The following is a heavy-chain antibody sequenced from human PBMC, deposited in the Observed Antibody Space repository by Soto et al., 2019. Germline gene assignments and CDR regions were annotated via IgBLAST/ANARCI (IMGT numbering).Heavy chain of an antibody. CDR1: GGTVASSHW. CDR2: VYHTGDT. D-gene: IGHD2-21*02. CDR3: AREIVTAGGNNYFDP. J-gene: IGHJ5*02. V-gene: IGHV4-4*02. Sequence: SETLSLTCVVSGGTVASSHWWSCVRQSPGRGLEWIGNVYHTGDTNFNPSLQSRVTFSVDKSNNQFSLRLTSVTAADTAVYFCAREIVTAGGNNYFDPWGPGTLVTVSS.